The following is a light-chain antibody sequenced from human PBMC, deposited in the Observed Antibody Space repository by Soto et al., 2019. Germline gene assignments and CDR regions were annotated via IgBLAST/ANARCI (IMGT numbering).Light chain of an antibody. J-gene: IGLJ1*01. CDR2: DVS. CDR1: SSDVGGYNY. Sequence: QSALTQPASVSGSPGQSITISCTGTSSDVGGYNYVSWYQQHPGKAPKLMIYDVSNRPSGVSNRFSGSKSGNTASLTISGLXAEXXAXXYCSSYTSXSTLDVFGTGTKLTVL. V-gene: IGLV2-14*01. CDR3: SSYTSXSTLDV.